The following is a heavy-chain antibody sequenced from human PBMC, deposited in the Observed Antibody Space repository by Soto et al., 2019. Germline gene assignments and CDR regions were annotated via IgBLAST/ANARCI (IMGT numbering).Heavy chain of an antibody. D-gene: IGHD4-17*01. Sequence: SETLSLTCTVSGGSTSSYYWSWIRKPPGKGLEWIGYIYYSGSTNYNPSLKSRVTISVDTSKNQFSLKLTSVTAADTAVYYCARASMTTIAMDVWGRGTTVTVSS. CDR1: GGSTSSYY. CDR2: IYYSGST. J-gene: IGHJ6*02. V-gene: IGHV4-59*01. CDR3: ARASMTTIAMDV.